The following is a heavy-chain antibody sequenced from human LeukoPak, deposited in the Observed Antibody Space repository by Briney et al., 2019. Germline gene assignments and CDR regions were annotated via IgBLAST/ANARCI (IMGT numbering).Heavy chain of an antibody. CDR3: ARDSSSWYWHRGLVFYYMDV. Sequence: SVKVSCKASGGTFSSYAISWVRQAPGQGLEWMGGIIPIFGTANYAQKFQGRVTITTDGSTSTAYMELSSLRSEDTAVYYCARDSSSWYWHRGLVFYYMDVWGKGTTVTVSS. D-gene: IGHD6-13*01. CDR2: IIPIFGTA. CDR1: GGTFSSYA. V-gene: IGHV1-69*05. J-gene: IGHJ6*03.